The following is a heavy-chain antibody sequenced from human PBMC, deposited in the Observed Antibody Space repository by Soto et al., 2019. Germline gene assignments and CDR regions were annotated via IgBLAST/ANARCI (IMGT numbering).Heavy chain of an antibody. J-gene: IGHJ4*02. Sequence: GGSLRLSCAASGFTFHTAWLSWFRQPPGKGLEWVGGIKSKTAGGTTQDAAPVKDRFTISRDDSKNTLYLQMNSLKTEDTAVYYCTPASLTTYTRAEDHWGQGTLVTVSS. V-gene: IGHV3-15*01. D-gene: IGHD2-2*02. CDR2: IKSKTAGGTT. CDR1: GFTFHTAW. CDR3: TPASLTTYTRAEDH.